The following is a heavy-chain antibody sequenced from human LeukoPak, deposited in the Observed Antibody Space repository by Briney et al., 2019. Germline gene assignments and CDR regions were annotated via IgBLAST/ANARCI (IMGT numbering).Heavy chain of an antibody. D-gene: IGHD3-16*01. V-gene: IGHV4-59*08. CDR3: ARRLRAESDASPDNWIGP. CDR2: VFNTGSA. CDR1: GGSIGSSF. Sequence: SETLSLTCSVSGGSIGSSFWNWIRQPPGKGLEWIGHVFNTGSARYNPSLTSRVTISVDTSNNQFSLTLHSVTAADTAIYYCARRLRAESDASPDNWIGPWGQGALVTVSS. J-gene: IGHJ5*02.